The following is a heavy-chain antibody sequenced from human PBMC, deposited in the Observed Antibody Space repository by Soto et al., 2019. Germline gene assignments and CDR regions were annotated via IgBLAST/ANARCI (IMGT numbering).Heavy chain of an antibody. Sequence: ASVKVSCKASGYTFTSYAMHWVRQAPGQGLEWMGWINPNSGGTNYAQKFQGWVTMTRDTSISTAYMELSRLRSDDTAVYYCARDLKYQLLSYAFDIWGQGTMVTGSS. J-gene: IGHJ3*02. CDR3: ARDLKYQLLSYAFDI. D-gene: IGHD2-2*01. V-gene: IGHV1-2*04. CDR1: GYTFTSYA. CDR2: INPNSGGT.